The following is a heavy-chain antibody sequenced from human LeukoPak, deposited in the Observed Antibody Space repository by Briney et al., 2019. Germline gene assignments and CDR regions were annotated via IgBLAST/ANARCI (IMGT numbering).Heavy chain of an antibody. CDR3: APRLTSTTFPYYFNY. Sequence: GGSLRLSCAASGFTFSSYDMHWVRQAPGKGLEWVTFIRFDGRDKYYADSVKGRFTISRDNSKNTLYLQMNSLRAEDTAVYYCAPRLTSTTFPYYFNYWGQGTLVTVSS. D-gene: IGHD2-2*01. V-gene: IGHV3-30*02. CDR2: IRFDGRDK. J-gene: IGHJ4*02. CDR1: GFTFSSYD.